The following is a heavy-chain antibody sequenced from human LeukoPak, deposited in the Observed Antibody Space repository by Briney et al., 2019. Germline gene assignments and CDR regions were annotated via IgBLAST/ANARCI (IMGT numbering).Heavy chain of an antibody. D-gene: IGHD3-22*01. CDR3: ARVRNSSRGGWFDP. Sequence: PSETLSLTCTVSGGSISSGGYYWSWIRQHPGKGLEGIGYIYYSGSTYYNPSPKSRVTISVDTSKNQFSLKLSSVTAADTAVYYCARVRNSSRGGWFDPWGQGTLVTVSS. J-gene: IGHJ5*02. CDR1: GGSISSGGYY. CDR2: IYYSGST. V-gene: IGHV4-31*03.